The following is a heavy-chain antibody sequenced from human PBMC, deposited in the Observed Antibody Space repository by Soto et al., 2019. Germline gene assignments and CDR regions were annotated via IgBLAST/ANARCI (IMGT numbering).Heavy chain of an antibody. V-gene: IGHV4-31*03. D-gene: IGHD2-2*01. Sequence: TLSLTCTVSGDSISGGASFWSWIRQPPGKGLEWIANVYYSGSSYYNPSLKSRLTISVDTTKNQFSLQLKSMTAADTAVYYCAKLSCTSSTCYFPGWFDPWGQGTLVTAPQ. CDR1: GDSISGGASF. CDR2: VYYSGSS. J-gene: IGHJ5*02. CDR3: AKLSCTSSTCYFPGWFDP.